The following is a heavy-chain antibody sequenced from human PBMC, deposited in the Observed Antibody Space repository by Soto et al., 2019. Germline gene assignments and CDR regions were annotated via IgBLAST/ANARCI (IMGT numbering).Heavy chain of an antibody. V-gene: IGHV4-31*03. CDR3: ARDPLSGGNWFDP. D-gene: IGHD3-16*01. J-gene: IGHJ5*02. CDR2: IFYSGST. Sequence: QVQLQESGPGLVKPSQTLSLTCTVSGGSINSGDYFWSWIRQHPGKGLEWIGYIFYSGSTHYNPSLKSRVAISLDTSKNQFSLRLCSVTAADTAVYYCARDPLSGGNWFDPWGQGTLVTVSS. CDR1: GGSINSGDYF.